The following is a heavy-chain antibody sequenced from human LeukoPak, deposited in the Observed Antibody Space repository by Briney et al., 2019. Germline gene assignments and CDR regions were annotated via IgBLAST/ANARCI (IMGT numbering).Heavy chain of an antibody. CDR2: INPSGGST. J-gene: IGHJ4*02. Sequence: GASVKVSCKASGYTFTTYYMHWVRQAPGQGLEWMGIINPSGGSTSYAQKFQGRVTMTRDTSISTVYMELSRLRSDDTAAYYCARVGYYESSGYYEYWGQGTLVTVSS. CDR1: GYTFTTYY. D-gene: IGHD3-22*01. V-gene: IGHV1-46*01. CDR3: ARVGYYESSGYYEY.